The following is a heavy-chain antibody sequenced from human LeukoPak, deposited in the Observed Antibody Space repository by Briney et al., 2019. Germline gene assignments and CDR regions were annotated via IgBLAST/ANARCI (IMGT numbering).Heavy chain of an antibody. CDR1: GFTFSNYW. V-gene: IGHV3-7*01. CDR2: IKQDGSEK. J-gene: IGHJ4*02. D-gene: IGHD5-12*01. CDR3: ARVSFHSGYVGTFDY. Sequence: GGSLRLSCAASGFTFSNYWMSWVRQAPGKGLEWVANIKQDGSEKYYVDSVKGRFTVSRANAKNSLFLQMNSLRAEDTAMYYCARVSFHSGYVGTFDYWGQGTLVTVSS.